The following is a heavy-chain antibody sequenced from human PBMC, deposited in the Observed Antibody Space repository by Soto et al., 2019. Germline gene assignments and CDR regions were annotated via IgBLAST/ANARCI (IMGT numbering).Heavy chain of an antibody. Sequence: GESLKISCKGSGDSFTSYWISWVRQMPGKGLEWMGRIDPSDSYTNYSPSFQGHVTISADKSISTAYLQWSSLKASDTAMYYCATGRSSSPDWFDPWGQGTLVTASS. V-gene: IGHV5-10-1*01. D-gene: IGHD6-6*01. CDR2: IDPSDSYT. CDR1: GDSFTSYW. CDR3: ATGRSSSPDWFDP. J-gene: IGHJ5*02.